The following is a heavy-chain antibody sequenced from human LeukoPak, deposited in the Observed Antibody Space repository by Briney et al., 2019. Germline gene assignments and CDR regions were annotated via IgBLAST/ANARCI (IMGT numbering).Heavy chain of an antibody. D-gene: IGHD3-10*02. J-gene: IGHJ1*01. CDR1: GCTFNSYY. CDR2: INPSGGST. Sequence: ASVKVSCKASGCTFNSYYIHWVRQAPGQGLEWMGIINPSGGSTRYPQKFQDRVTMTRDTSTSTVYMELSSLKSDDTAIYYCARGVFGELEKLMFQHWGQGTLVTVSS. V-gene: IGHV1-46*02. CDR3: ARGVFGELEKLMFQH.